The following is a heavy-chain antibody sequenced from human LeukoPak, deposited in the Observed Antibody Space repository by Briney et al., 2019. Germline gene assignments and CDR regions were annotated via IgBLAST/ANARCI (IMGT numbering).Heavy chain of an antibody. D-gene: IGHD5-18*01. CDR1: GGTFSSYA. V-gene: IGHV1-69*13. CDR3: AREGGSLGDTAMVLDY. CDR2: IIPIFGTA. J-gene: IGHJ4*02. Sequence: SVKVSCKASGGTFSSYAISWVRQAPGQGLEWMGGIIPIFGTANYAQKFQGRVTITADESTSTACMELSSLRSEDTAVYYCAREGGSLGDTAMVLDYWGQGTLVTVSS.